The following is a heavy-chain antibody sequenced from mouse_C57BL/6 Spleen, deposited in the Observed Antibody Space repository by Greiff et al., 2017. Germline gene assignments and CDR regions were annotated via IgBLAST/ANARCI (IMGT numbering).Heavy chain of an antibody. J-gene: IGHJ3*01. CDR2: ISSGGDYI. CDR3: TKYGYDGFAY. D-gene: IGHD2-2*01. V-gene: IGHV5-9-1*02. CDR1: GFTFSSYA. Sequence: EVQLVESGAGLVKPGGSLKLSCAASGFTFSSYAMSWVRQTPEKRLEWVAYISSGGDYIYYADTVKGRFTISRDNARNTLYLQMSSLKSEDTAMYYCTKYGYDGFAYWGQGTLVTVSA.